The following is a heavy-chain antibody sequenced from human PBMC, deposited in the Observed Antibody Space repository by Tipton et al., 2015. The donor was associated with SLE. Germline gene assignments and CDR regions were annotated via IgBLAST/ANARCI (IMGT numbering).Heavy chain of an antibody. CDR2: IYYSGST. D-gene: IGHD1-14*01. Sequence: TLSLTCTVSGGSMSTYYWNWIRQSPGKGLEWIGSIYYSGSTYYNPSLKSRVTISVDTSKNHFSLKLDSVSAADAAVYYCATHVAESPWASTKDIYYFDSWGQGTLVTVSS. V-gene: IGHV4-39*02. CDR3: ATHVAESPWASTKDIYYFDS. CDR1: GGSMSTYY. J-gene: IGHJ4*02.